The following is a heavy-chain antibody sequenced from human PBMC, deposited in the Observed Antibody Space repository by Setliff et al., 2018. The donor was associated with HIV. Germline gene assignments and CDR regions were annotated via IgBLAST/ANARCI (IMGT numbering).Heavy chain of an antibody. CDR1: GDSISTDY. CDR2: IYNSAST. V-gene: IGHV4-4*09. D-gene: IGHD3-9*01. J-gene: IGHJ3*02. CDR3: ARGEKLRYFDWSVREGCAFDI. Sequence: SETLSLTCTVSGDSISTDYWTWIRQHPGKGLEWIGYIYNSASTNYNPSLKSRVTISVDTTKNPFSLKLSSVTAADTAVYYCARGEKLRYFDWSVREGCAFDIWGQGTMVTVSS.